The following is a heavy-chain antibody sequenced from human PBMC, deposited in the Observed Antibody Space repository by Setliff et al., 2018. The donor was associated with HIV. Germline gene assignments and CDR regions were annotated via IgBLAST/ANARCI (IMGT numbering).Heavy chain of an antibody. V-gene: IGHV1-18*01. CDR2: ISAYNGNT. D-gene: IGHD2-15*01. Sequence: ASVKVSCKASGYTFTSYGISWVRQAPGQGLEWMGWISAYNGNTNYAQKLQGRVTITGGTSASTAYMELSSLRSEDTAVYYCARDSRDIVVVIAPEPEPYYYYGMDVWGEGTTVTVSS. J-gene: IGHJ6*04. CDR1: GYTFTSYG. CDR3: ARDSRDIVVVIAPEPEPYYYYGMDV.